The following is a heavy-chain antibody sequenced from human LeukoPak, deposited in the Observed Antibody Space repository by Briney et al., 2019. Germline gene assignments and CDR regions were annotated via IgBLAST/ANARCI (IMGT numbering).Heavy chain of an antibody. CDR2: IYHSGST. D-gene: IGHD2-2*01. Sequence: SETLSLTCAVSGYSISSGYYWGWIRQPPGKGLEWIGSIYHSGSTYYNPSLKSRVTMSVDTSKNQFSLKLSSVTAADTAVYYCARQYRPWIFDYWGQGTLVTVSS. V-gene: IGHV4-38-2*01. CDR1: GYSISSGYY. J-gene: IGHJ4*02. CDR3: ARQYRPWIFDY.